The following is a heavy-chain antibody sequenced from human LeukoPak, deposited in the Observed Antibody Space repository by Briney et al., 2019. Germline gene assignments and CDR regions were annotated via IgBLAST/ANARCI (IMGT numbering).Heavy chain of an antibody. V-gene: IGHV4-34*01. J-gene: IGHJ6*03. Sequence: SETLSLTCAVYGGSFSGYYWSWIRQPPGKGLEWIGEVNHSGSTNYNPSLKNRVTISVDTSNNQFSLKLSSVTAADTAVYYCARTRYDYYDSSGEVTYFLDVWGKGTTVTISS. D-gene: IGHD3-22*01. CDR2: VNHSGST. CDR1: GGSFSGYY. CDR3: ARTRYDYYDSSGEVTYFLDV.